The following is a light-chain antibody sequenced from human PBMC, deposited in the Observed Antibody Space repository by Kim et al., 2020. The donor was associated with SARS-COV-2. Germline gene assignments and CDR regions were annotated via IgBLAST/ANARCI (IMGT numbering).Light chain of an antibody. CDR1: KSRGSSNGDIW. CDR2: NVT. Sequence: QSASSSCRSRKSRGSSNGDIWLSWFQQRPGKAPRRLIYNVTKRDTGVPDRFSGSGSGTDFTLKISRVEAEDVGIYYCLQGTHWPKTFGQGTKLEI. V-gene: IGKV2-30*01. J-gene: IGKJ2*01. CDR3: LQGTHWPKT.